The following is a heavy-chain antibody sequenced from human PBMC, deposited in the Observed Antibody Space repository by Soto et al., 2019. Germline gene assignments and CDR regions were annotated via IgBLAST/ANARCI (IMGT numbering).Heavy chain of an antibody. D-gene: IGHD3-3*01. Sequence: SETLSLTCTVSGGSISSYYWSWIRQPPGKGLEWIGSIYYSGSTYYNPSLKSRVTISVDTSKNQFSLKLSSVTAADTAVYYCARCAYYDFWSGYSWGQGTLVTVSS. CDR1: GGSISSYY. V-gene: IGHV4-59*05. J-gene: IGHJ5*02. CDR2: IYYSGST. CDR3: ARCAYYDFWSGYS.